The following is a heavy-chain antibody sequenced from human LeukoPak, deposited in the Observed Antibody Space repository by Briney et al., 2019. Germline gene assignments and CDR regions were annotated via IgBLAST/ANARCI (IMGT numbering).Heavy chain of an antibody. CDR1: GYTFTGYY. V-gene: IGHV1-2*04. J-gene: IGHJ3*02. D-gene: IGHD1-14*01. CDR3: AKGATVGKEALDI. CDR2: INPNSGGT. Sequence: ASVKVSCKASGYTFTGYYMHWVRQAPGQGLEWMGWINPNSGGTNYAQKFQGWVTMTRDTSISTAYMELSSLTSEDTALYFCAKGATVGKEALDIWGQGSLVTVSS.